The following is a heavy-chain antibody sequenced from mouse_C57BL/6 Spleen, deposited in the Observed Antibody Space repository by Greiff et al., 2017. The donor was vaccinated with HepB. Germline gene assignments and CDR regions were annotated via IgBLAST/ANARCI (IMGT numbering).Heavy chain of an antibody. D-gene: IGHD1-1*01. CDR2: IHPNSGST. V-gene: IGHV1-64*01. CDR1: GYTFTSYW. J-gene: IGHJ2*01. CDR3: AREAANYGSSLFDY. Sequence: QVQLQQSGAELVKPGASVKLSCKASGYTFTSYWMHWVKQRPGQGLEWIGMIHPNSGSTNYNEKFKSKATLTVDKSSSTAYMQLSSLTSEDSAVYYCAREAANYGSSLFDYWGQGTTLTVSS.